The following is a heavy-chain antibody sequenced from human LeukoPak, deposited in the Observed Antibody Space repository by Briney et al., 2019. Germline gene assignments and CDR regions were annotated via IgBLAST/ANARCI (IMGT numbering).Heavy chain of an antibody. CDR3: ARGNIAAADIAEYFQH. CDR1: GFTFSSYS. Sequence: KTGGSLRLSCAASGFTFSSYSMNWVRQAPGKGLEWVSSISSSSSYIYYADSVKGRFTISRDNAKNSLYLQMNSLRAEDTAVYYCARGNIAAADIAEYFQHWGQGTLVTVSS. V-gene: IGHV3-21*01. D-gene: IGHD6-13*01. J-gene: IGHJ1*01. CDR2: ISSSSSYI.